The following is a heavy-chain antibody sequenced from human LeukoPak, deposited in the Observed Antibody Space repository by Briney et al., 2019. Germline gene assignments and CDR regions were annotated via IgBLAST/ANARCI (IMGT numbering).Heavy chain of an antibody. V-gene: IGHV3-21*01. Sequence: GGSLRLPCAASGFTFSSYSMNWVRQAPGKGLEWVSSISSSSSYIYYADSVKGRFTISRDNAKNSLYLQMNSLRAEDTAVYYCAREGYYDSSGYPFQHWGQGTLVTVSS. J-gene: IGHJ1*01. D-gene: IGHD3-22*01. CDR3: AREGYYDSSGYPFQH. CDR1: GFTFSSYS. CDR2: ISSSSSYI.